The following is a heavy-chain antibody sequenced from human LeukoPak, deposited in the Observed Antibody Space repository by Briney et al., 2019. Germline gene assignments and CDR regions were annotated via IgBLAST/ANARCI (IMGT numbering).Heavy chain of an antibody. CDR2: IRSNSDGGTI. D-gene: IGHD3-22*01. CDR3: ATDFYDST. Sequence: KPGGSLRLSCATSGFTFSNAWMNWVRQAPGKGLEWVGRIRSNSDGGTIDYAAPVKGRFTLSRDDSKTTLYLQMNSLQTEDTAVYYCATDFYDSTWGQGTLVTVPS. J-gene: IGHJ5*02. V-gene: IGHV3-15*07. CDR1: GFTFSNAW.